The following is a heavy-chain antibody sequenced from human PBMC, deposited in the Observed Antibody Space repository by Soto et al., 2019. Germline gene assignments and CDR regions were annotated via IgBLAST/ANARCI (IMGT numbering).Heavy chain of an antibody. J-gene: IGHJ6*02. V-gene: IGHV3-74*01. Sequence: SLRLSCAVSGFSLSNYWMHWVRQDPEKGLVWVSRINSDGRSTSYADSVKGRFTISRDNAKNTLYLHMDSLRAEDTAVYYCARGGRYRENYYFGMDVWGQGTTVTVSS. CDR1: GFSLSNYW. CDR2: INSDGRST. CDR3: ARGGRYRENYYFGMDV. D-gene: IGHD1-26*01.